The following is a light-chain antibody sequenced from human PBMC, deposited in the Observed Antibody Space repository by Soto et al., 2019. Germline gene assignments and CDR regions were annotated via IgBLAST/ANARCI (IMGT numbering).Light chain of an antibody. V-gene: IGKV3-20*01. CDR3: QQYGSSPFT. CDR2: GAS. CDR1: QSVSSSY. Sequence: EIVLTQSPGTLSLSPVERATLSCRASQSVSSSYLAWYQQKPGPAPRLLIYGASSRATGIPDRFSGSGSGTDFTLTTSRLEPEDFAVYYCQQYGSSPFTFGPGTKVDIK. J-gene: IGKJ3*01.